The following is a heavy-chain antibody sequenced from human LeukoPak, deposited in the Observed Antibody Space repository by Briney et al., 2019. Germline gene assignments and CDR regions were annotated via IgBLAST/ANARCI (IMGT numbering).Heavy chain of an antibody. CDR1: GFTFSSYG. D-gene: IGHD5-24*01. CDR3: ARKGDGYNYGYFDY. CDR2: IWYDGSNK. V-gene: IGHV3-33*01. Sequence: GGSLRLSCAASGFTFSSYGMHWVRQASGKGLEGVAVIWYDGSNKYYADSVKGRFTISRDNSKNTLYLQMNSLRAEDTAVYYCARKGDGYNYGYFDYWGQGTLVTVSS. J-gene: IGHJ4*02.